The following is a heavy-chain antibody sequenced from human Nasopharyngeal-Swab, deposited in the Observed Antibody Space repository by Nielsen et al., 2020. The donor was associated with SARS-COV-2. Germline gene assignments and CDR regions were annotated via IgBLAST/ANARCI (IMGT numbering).Heavy chain of an antibody. CDR1: GGSFSGYY. V-gene: IGHV4-34*01. Sequence: GSLRLSCAVYGGSFSGYYWSWIRQPPGKGLEWIGEINHSGSTNYNPSLKSRVTISVDTSKNQFSLKLSSVTAADTAVYYCARGLRFLEWLFYYWGQGTLVTVSS. CDR2: INHSGST. D-gene: IGHD3-3*01. J-gene: IGHJ4*02. CDR3: ARGLRFLEWLFYY.